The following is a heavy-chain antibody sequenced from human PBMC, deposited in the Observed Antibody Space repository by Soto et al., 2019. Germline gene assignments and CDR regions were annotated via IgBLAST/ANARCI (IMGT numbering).Heavy chain of an antibody. CDR2: IYYSGST. Sequence: SETLSLTCTVSGGSVSSGSYYWSWIRQPPGKGLEWIGYIYYSGSTNYNPSLKSRVTISVDTSKNQFSLKLSSVTAADTAVYYCARGNIRYGGNSEVIDYWGQGTLVTVSS. D-gene: IGHD4-17*01. J-gene: IGHJ4*02. CDR3: ARGNIRYGGNSEVIDY. V-gene: IGHV4-61*01. CDR1: GGSVSSGSYY.